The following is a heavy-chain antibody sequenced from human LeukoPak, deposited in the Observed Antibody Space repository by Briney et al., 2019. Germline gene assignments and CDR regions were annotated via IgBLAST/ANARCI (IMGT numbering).Heavy chain of an antibody. CDR2: IIPIFGTA. CDR1: GGTFSSYA. D-gene: IGHD3-22*01. Sequence: GASVKVSCKASGGTFSSYAISWVRQAPGQGLEWMGGIIPIFGTANYTQKFQDRVTITTDESTSTAYMELSSLRSEDTAVYYCARDHYYDSSGYYKPRYWYFDLWGRGTLVTVSS. CDR3: ARDHYYDSSGYYKPRYWYFDL. J-gene: IGHJ2*01. V-gene: IGHV1-69*05.